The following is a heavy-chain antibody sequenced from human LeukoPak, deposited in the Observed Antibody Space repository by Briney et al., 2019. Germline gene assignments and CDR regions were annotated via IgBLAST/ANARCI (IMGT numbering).Heavy chain of an antibody. Sequence: GGSLRLSCVVSGFTFSSYWMSWVRQAPGKGLEWVANIKQDGTEKYYVDSVKGRFTISRDNAKNSLYLQMNSLRAEDTAVYYCARGVGDYIFPHYNFYMDVWGKGTTVTVSS. CDR2: IKQDGTEK. CDR3: ARGVGDYIFPHYNFYMDV. V-gene: IGHV3-7*03. D-gene: IGHD4-17*01. CDR1: GFTFSSYW. J-gene: IGHJ6*03.